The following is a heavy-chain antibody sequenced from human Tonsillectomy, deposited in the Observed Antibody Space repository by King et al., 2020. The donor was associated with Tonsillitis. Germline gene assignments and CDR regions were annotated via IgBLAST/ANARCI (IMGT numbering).Heavy chain of an antibody. J-gene: IGHJ5*02. Sequence: VQLVESGGGVVQPGRSLRLSCAASGFTFSDYGFHWVRLAPGKGLEWVAVVAYDGSNIKYVDSVKGRFTISRDNYKKPMYLQMSSLSGEATAVYYCARDRSVAVVAGIPWFDPWGQGALVTVSS. CDR1: GFTFSDYG. V-gene: IGHV3-33*05. D-gene: IGHD6-13*01. CDR3: ARDRSVAVVAGIPWFDP. CDR2: VAYDGSNI.